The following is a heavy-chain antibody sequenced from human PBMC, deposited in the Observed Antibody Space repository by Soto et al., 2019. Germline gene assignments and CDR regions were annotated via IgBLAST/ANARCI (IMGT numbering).Heavy chain of an antibody. CDR3: ARDHYDYVWGSWGYCDY. D-gene: IGHD3-16*01. CDR1: GGTFSSYA. CDR2: IIPIFGTA. V-gene: IGHV1-69*06. J-gene: IGHJ4*02. Sequence: QVQLVQSGAEVKKPGSSVKVSCKASGGTFSSYAISWVRQAPGQGLEWMGGIIPIFGTANYAQKFQGRVTITADKSTSTAYMELSSLRSEDTALYYCARDHYDYVWGSWGYCDYWGQGTLVTVSS.